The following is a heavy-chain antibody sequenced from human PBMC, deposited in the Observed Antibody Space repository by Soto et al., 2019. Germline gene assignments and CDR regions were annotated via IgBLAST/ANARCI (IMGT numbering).Heavy chain of an antibody. D-gene: IGHD5-18*01. CDR2: IYSSGST. CDR1: VGCISNYY. J-gene: IGHJ4*02. CDR3: ARDHPHSYGVYYFDY. V-gene: IGHV4-59*01. Sequence: PSETLSLTCTVSVGCISNYYWNWIRPSPGKGLEWIGYIYSSGSTHYNPSLQNRVTISIDTSKNQVSLKVNSVTAADTAVYYCARDHPHSYGVYYFDYWGQGTPVTVSS.